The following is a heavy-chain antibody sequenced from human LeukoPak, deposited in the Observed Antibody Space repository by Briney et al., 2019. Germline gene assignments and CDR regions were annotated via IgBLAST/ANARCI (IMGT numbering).Heavy chain of an antibody. Sequence: GGSLRLSCTASGFTFNIYAMSWVRQAPGKGLEWVSSITSSGDVTFYADSVKDRFAISRDNSKNTLYLQMSRLRAEDTAVYYCAKDRPNYHESNGHYYRPNGDYWGQGTLVTVSS. V-gene: IGHV3-23*01. J-gene: IGHJ4*02. CDR3: AKDRPNYHESNGHYYRPNGDY. D-gene: IGHD3-22*01. CDR2: ITSSGDVT. CDR1: GFTFNIYA.